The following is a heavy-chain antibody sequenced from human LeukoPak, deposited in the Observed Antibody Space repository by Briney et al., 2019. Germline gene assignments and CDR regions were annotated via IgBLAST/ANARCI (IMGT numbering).Heavy chain of an antibody. CDR1: GFTFSSYS. V-gene: IGHV3-21*01. CDR3: ARDREGATLNDAFDI. Sequence: PGGSLRLSCAASGFTFSSYSMNWVRQAPGKGLEWGSSISSSSSYIYYADSVKGRFTISRDNAKNSLYLQMNSLRAEDTAVYYCARDREGATLNDAFDIWGQGTMVTVSS. J-gene: IGHJ3*02. D-gene: IGHD1-26*01. CDR2: ISSSSSYI.